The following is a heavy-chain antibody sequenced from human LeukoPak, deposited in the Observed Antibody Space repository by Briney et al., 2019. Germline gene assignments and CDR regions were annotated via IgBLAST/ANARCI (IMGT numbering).Heavy chain of an antibody. Sequence: GGSLRLSCAASGFTFSSYSMNWVRQAPGKGLEWVSSISSSSSYIYYADSVKGRFTISRDNAKNSLYLQMNSLRAEDTAVYYCARGEPRRGFVVIATPYYFDYWGQGTLVTVSS. CDR3: ARGEPRRGFVVIATPYYFDY. D-gene: IGHD2-21*01. CDR2: ISSSSSYI. CDR1: GFTFSSYS. J-gene: IGHJ4*02. V-gene: IGHV3-21*01.